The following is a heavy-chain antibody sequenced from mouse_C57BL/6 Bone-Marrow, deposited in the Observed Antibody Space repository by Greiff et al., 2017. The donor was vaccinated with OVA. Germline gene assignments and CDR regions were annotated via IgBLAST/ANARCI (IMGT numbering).Heavy chain of an antibody. Sequence: EVQLQQSGGGLVQPGGSLKLSCAASGIDFSRYWMSWVRRAPGKGLEWIGEINPDSSTINYAPSLKDKFIISRDNAKNTLYLQMSKVRSEDTALYYCARLFITTDYYAMDYWGQGTSVTVSS. CDR2: INPDSSTI. CDR1: GIDFSRYW. D-gene: IGHD1-1*01. V-gene: IGHV4-1*01. CDR3: ARLFITTDYYAMDY. J-gene: IGHJ4*01.